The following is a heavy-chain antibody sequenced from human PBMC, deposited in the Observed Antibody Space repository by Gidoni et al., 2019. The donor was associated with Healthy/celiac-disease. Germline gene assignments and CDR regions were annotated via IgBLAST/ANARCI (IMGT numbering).Heavy chain of an antibody. D-gene: IGHD3-22*01. CDR3: ARCDYYDSSGYYIDY. J-gene: IGHJ4*02. CDR1: GFTFSDYY. CDR2: ISSSSSYT. V-gene: IGHV3-11*06. Sequence: QVQLVESGGGLVKPGGSLRLSCAASGFTFSDYYMSWIRQAPGKGLEWVSYISSSSSYTNYADSVKGRFTISRDNAKNSLYLQMNSLRAEDTAVYYCARCDYYDSSGYYIDYWGQGTLVTVSS.